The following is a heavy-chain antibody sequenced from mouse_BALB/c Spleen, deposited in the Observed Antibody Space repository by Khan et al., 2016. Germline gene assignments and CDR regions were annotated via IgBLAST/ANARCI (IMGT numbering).Heavy chain of an antibody. D-gene: IGHD1-1*01. Sequence: VQLQQSGPDLVKPGASVKISCKASGYSFTGYYIHWVKQSHGKSLEWIGRVNPNNGGTSYIPKFKGKAVLTEDKSSSTAYMELSSLTFEDSAVYYCVRGGNYGNFDVWGAGTTVTVSS. CDR1: GYSFTGYY. J-gene: IGHJ1*01. CDR2: VNPNNGGT. V-gene: IGHV1-26*01. CDR3: VRGGNYGNFDV.